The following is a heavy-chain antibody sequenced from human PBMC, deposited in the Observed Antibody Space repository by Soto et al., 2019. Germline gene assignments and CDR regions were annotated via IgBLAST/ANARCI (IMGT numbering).Heavy chain of an antibody. CDR2: IYHSGST. Sequence: SETLSLTCAVSGGSISSGGSFWSWIRQPPGKGLEWIGYIYHSGSTYYNPSLKSRVTISVGRSKNQFSLKLSSVTAADTAVYYCAGGIAARPLGYWGQGTLVTVSS. CDR1: GGSISSGGSF. CDR3: AGGIAARPLGY. J-gene: IGHJ4*02. D-gene: IGHD6-6*01. V-gene: IGHV4-30-2*01.